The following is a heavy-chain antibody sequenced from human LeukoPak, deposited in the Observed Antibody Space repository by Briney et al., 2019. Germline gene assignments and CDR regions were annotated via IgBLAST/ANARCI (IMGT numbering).Heavy chain of an antibody. D-gene: IGHD3-3*01. CDR2: ICYDGSNK. CDR3: APREWDFSSGYFSVAVAGRMGFDN. J-gene: IGHJ4*02. CDR1: GFTFISYG. Sequence: GGSLRLSCAASGFTFISYGMHWVRQAPGKGLEWVAFICYDGSNKYYADSVKGRFTISRDNSKNTLYLQMNSLKAEDTALYYGAPREWDFSSGYFSVAVAGRMGFDNWGQGTLVTVSS. V-gene: IGHV3-30*02.